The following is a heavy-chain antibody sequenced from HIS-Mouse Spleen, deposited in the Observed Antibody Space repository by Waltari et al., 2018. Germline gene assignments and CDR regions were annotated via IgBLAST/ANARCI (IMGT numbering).Heavy chain of an antibody. V-gene: IGHV4-34*01. CDR3: ARTRHIVVVTAISRENAFDI. CDR1: GGSFSGYY. Sequence: QVQLQQWGAGLLKPSETLSLTCAVYGGSFSGYYWSWIRQPPGKGLEWIGEINHSGSTNYNPSLKSRVTISVDTSKNQFSLKLSSVTAADTAVYYCARTRHIVVVTAISRENAFDIWGQGTMVTVSS. CDR2: INHSGST. J-gene: IGHJ3*02. D-gene: IGHD2-21*02.